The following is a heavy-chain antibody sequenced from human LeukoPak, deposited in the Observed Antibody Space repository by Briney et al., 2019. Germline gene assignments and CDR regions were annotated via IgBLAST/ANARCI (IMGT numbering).Heavy chain of an antibody. Sequence: ASVKVSCKAAGYTFTGYYMHWVRQAPGQGLEWMGWINPNSGGTNYAQKFQGRVTMTRDTSISTAYMELSRLRCDDTAVYYCARDIRYYYDSSGCMDYWGQGTLVTVSS. J-gene: IGHJ4*02. D-gene: IGHD3-22*01. CDR2: INPNSGGT. CDR1: GYTFTGYY. CDR3: ARDIRYYYDSSGCMDY. V-gene: IGHV1-2*02.